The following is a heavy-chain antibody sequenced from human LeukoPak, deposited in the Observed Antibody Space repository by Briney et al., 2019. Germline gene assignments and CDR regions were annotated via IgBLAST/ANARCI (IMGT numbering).Heavy chain of an antibody. CDR1: GFTFSTFA. D-gene: IGHD2-8*01. CDR3: ARLGVRVDSDY. Sequence: PGGSLTLSCAASGFTFSTFAMHWARQAPGKGLEWVASISYDGAGKYYGESVKGRFTISRDNSKNTMDLQMNSLRAEDTAVYYCARLGVRVDSDYWGQGTLVTLAS. J-gene: IGHJ4*02. CDR2: ISYDGAGK. V-gene: IGHV3-30-3*01.